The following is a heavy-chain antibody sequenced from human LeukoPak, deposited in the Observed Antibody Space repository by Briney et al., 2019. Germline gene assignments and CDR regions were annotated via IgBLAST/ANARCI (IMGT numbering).Heavy chain of an antibody. V-gene: IGHV3-30*04. D-gene: IGHD5-18*01. CDR3: ARDDGYSYDWFDP. CDR1: GFTFSSYA. CDR2: ISYDGSNK. J-gene: IGHJ5*02. Sequence: GGSLRLSCAASGFTFSSYAMHWVRQAPGKGLEWVAVISYDGSNKYYADSVKGRFTISRDNSKNTLYLQMNSLRAEDTAVYYCARDDGYSYDWFDPWGQGTLVTVSS.